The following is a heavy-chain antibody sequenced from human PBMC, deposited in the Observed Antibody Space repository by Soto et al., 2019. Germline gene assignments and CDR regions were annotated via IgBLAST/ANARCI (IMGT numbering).Heavy chain of an antibody. Sequence: PGESLKISCQGSGYSFTTYWISWVRQMPGKGLEWMGKIDPGGSSTNYSPSFRGHITISVDRSINTAHLQFSSLKAADTAVYYCARLEKWYYNYYGLDVWGQGTMVTVSS. J-gene: IGHJ6*02. CDR2: IDPGGSST. CDR3: ARLEKWYYNYYGLDV. D-gene: IGHD1-26*01. V-gene: IGHV5-10-1*01. CDR1: GYSFTTYW.